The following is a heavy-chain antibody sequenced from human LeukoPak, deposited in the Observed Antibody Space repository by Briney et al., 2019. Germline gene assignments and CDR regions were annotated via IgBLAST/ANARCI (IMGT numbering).Heavy chain of an antibody. J-gene: IGHJ4*02. CDR1: GGSISSYY. Sequence: PSETLSLTCTVSGGSISSYYWSWIRQPPGKGLEWIGYTHDSGNSNYNPSLRSRVTISIDTSKNQFSLKLTSVTAADTAVYYCARGQWLPVFDFWGQGTLVTVSS. V-gene: IGHV4-59*01. CDR2: THDSGNS. D-gene: IGHD3-22*01. CDR3: ARGQWLPVFDF.